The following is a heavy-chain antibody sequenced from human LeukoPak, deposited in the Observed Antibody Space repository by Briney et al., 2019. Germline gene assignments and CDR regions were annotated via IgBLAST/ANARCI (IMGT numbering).Heavy chain of an antibody. J-gene: IGHJ6*03. D-gene: IGHD5-12*01. V-gene: IGHV3-7*01. CDR2: IKQDGSEK. CDR1: GFTFSSYW. Sequence: GGSLRLSCAASGFTFSSYWMSWVRQAPGKGLEWVANIKQDGSEKYYVDSVKGRFTISRDNDKNSLYLQKNSLRAEDTAVYYCARTYSGYDWWGDYYYYYMDVWGKGTTVTVSS. CDR3: ARTYSGYDWWGDYYYYYMDV.